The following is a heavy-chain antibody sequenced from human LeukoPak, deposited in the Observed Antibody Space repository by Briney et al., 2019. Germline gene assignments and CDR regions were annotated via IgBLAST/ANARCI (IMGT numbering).Heavy chain of an antibody. V-gene: IGHV3-23*01. J-gene: IGHJ4*02. D-gene: IGHD3-3*01. Sequence: GGSLRLSCAASGFTFSSYAMSWVRQAPGKGLEWVSAISGSGGSTYYADSVKGRFTISRDNSKTTLYLQMNSLRAEDTAVYYCAKDRTPPYYDFWSGYSTFDYWGQGTLVTVSS. CDR2: ISGSGGST. CDR1: GFTFSSYA. CDR3: AKDRTPPYYDFWSGYSTFDY.